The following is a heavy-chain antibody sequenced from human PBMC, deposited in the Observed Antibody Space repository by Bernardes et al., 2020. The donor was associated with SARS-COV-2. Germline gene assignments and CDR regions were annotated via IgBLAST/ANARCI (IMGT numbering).Heavy chain of an antibody. CDR1: GFTFSKNA. Sequence: GRSLRVSCVASGFTFSKNAMTWVRQVPGKGLEWVSAISAIGGSTYYAESVKGRFTISRDNSKNTLYLEMTSLRAEDTAVYYCSKNAKYSSSSMEVWGQGTTVTVSS. CDR2: ISAIGGST. V-gene: IGHV3-23*01. D-gene: IGHD6-6*01. J-gene: IGHJ6*02. CDR3: SKNAKYSSSSMEV.